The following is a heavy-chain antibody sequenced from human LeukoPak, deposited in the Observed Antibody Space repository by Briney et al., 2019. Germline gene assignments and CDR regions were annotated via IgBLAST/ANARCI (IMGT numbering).Heavy chain of an antibody. D-gene: IGHD6-19*01. Sequence: PGGSLRLSCTGSGFTFSNYVMSWVRQAPGKRLEWVSGISDSGDDTDYADSVKGRFTISRDNSKNTLFLQMNILRVEDTAVYYCVKVGGGGGWYWSLWGQGTLVTVSS. J-gene: IGHJ4*02. CDR2: ISDSGDDT. CDR1: GFTFSNYV. CDR3: VKVGGGGGWYWSL. V-gene: IGHV3-23*01.